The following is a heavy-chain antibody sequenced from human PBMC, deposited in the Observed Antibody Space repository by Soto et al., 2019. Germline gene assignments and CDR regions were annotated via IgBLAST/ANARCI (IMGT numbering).Heavy chain of an antibody. CDR2: INGSGGST. J-gene: IGHJ4*02. CDR1: GFTFSDNW. D-gene: IGHD6-13*01. CDR3: AKKSSWYLGHFDY. V-gene: IGHV3-23*01. Sequence: QPWGSLRLSCAASGFTFSDNWMSWVRQAPGKGLEWVSAINGSGGSTYYVDSVKGRSTISRDNSKNTLYLQMNSLRAEDTAVYYCAKKSSWYLGHFDYWGQGTLVTVSS.